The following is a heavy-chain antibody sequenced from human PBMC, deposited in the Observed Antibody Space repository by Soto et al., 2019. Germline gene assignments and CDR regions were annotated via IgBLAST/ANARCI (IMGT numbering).Heavy chain of an antibody. Sequence: APVKVSCKASGYSFTNSGISWLRQAPGQGLEWMGWINVYNGNTKYAQKVQGRVTMTTDTSTSTAYMELRSLRSDDTAVYYCARGVGSGSYYNQYNWFDPWGQGTLVTVSS. V-gene: IGHV1-18*01. D-gene: IGHD3-10*01. CDR2: INVYNGNT. CDR1: GYSFTNSG. CDR3: ARGVGSGSYYNQYNWFDP. J-gene: IGHJ5*02.